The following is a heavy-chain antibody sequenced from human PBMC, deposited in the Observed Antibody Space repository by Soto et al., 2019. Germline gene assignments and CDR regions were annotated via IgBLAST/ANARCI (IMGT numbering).Heavy chain of an antibody. Sequence: QVQLQESGPGLVKPSQTLSLTCTVSGGSISSGGYYWSWIRQHPGKGLEWIGYIYYSGSTYYNPSLESRVTISVDTSKNQFSLKLSSVTAADTSVYYCARINDYYDSSGFDYWGQGTLVTVSS. CDR1: GGSISSGGYY. D-gene: IGHD3-22*01. CDR2: IYYSGST. CDR3: ARINDYYDSSGFDY. V-gene: IGHV4-31*03. J-gene: IGHJ4*02.